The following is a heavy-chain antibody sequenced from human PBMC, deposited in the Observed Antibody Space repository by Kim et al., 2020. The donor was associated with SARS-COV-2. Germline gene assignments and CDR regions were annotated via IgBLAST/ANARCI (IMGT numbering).Heavy chain of an antibody. D-gene: IGHD1-26*01. CDR3: ARGPKVGAIAFDI. J-gene: IGHJ3*02. V-gene: IGHV1-69*04. Sequence: YAQKFQGRVTITADKSTSTSYMELSSLRSEDTAVYYFARGPKVGAIAFDIWGQGTMVTVSS.